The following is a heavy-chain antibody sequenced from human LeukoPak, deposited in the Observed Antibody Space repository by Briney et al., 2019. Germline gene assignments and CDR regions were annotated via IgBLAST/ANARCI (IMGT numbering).Heavy chain of an antibody. Sequence: GGSLRLSCAASGFTFSSYGMHWVRQAPGKGLEWVAVISYDGSNKYYADSVKGRFTISRDNSKNTLYLQMNSLRAEDTAVYYCARPQDSVPYYYDSSGYFDYWGQGTLVTISS. CDR3: ARPQDSVPYYYDSSGYFDY. CDR1: GFTFSSYG. J-gene: IGHJ4*02. V-gene: IGHV3-30*03. CDR2: ISYDGSNK. D-gene: IGHD3-22*01.